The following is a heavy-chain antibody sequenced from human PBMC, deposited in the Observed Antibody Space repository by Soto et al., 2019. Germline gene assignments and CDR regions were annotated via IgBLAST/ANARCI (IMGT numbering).Heavy chain of an antibody. V-gene: IGHV4-34*01. CDR2: INHSGST. J-gene: IGHJ3*02. CDR3: ARGRNLNIVVVVAAAFDI. Sequence: SETLSLTCAVYGGSFSGYYWSWIRQPPGKGLEWIGEINHSGSTNYNPSLKSRVTISVDTSKNQFSPKLSSVTAADTAVYYCARGRNLNIVVVVAAAFDIWGQGTMVTVSS. D-gene: IGHD2-15*01. CDR1: GGSFSGYY.